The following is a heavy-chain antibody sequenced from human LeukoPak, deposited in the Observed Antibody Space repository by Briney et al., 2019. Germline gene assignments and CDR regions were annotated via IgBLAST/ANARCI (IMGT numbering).Heavy chain of an antibody. Sequence: SETLSLTCAVYGGSFSGYYWSWMRQPPGEGLEWIGEINHSGSTNYNPSLKSRVTISVDTSKNQFSLKLSSVTAADTAVYYCARESPGFDYWGQGTLVTVSS. J-gene: IGHJ4*02. V-gene: IGHV4-34*01. CDR3: ARESPGFDY. CDR2: INHSGST. CDR1: GGSFSGYY.